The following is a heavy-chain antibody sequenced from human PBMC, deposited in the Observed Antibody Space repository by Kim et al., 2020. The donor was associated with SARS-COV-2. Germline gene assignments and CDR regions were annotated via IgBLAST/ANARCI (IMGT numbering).Heavy chain of an antibody. V-gene: IGHV4-34*01. Sequence: SETLSLTCAVYGGSFSGYYWSWIRQPPGKGLEWMGEINHSGSTNYNPSLKSRVTISVDTSKNQFSLKLSSVTAADTAAYYCARKANGYLSRFDRWGQ. CDR2: INHSGST. CDR1: GGSFSGYY. CDR3: ARKANGYLSRFDR. D-gene: IGHD2-8*01. J-gene: IGHJ5*02.